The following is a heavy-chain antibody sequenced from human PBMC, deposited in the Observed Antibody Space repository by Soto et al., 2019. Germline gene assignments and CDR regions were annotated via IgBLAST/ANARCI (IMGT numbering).Heavy chain of an antibody. J-gene: IGHJ6*02. CDR2: IYYSGST. Sequence: SETLSLTCTVSGGSISSSSYHWGWIRQPPGKGLEWIGSIYYSGSTYYNPSLKSRVTISVDTSKNQFSLKLSSVTAADTAVYYCASVGGSSWYYYGMDVWGQGTTVTVSS. CDR1: GGSISSSSYH. CDR3: ASVGGSSWYYYGMDV. D-gene: IGHD6-13*01. V-gene: IGHV4-39*01.